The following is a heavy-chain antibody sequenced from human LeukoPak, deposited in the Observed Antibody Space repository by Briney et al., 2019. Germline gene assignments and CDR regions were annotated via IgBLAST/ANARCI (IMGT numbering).Heavy chain of an antibody. V-gene: IGHV1-46*01. Sequence: GASVKVSCKASGYTLTSYYMHWVRQAPGQGLEWMGIIDPSDGSTIYAQKFQGRVTMTRDTSTSTVHMEPSSLRSDDTAVYYCTRDESGTRRGWFEYWGQGTLVTVSS. J-gene: IGHJ5*01. CDR3: TRDESGTRRGWFEY. CDR1: GYTLTSYY. CDR2: IDPSDGST.